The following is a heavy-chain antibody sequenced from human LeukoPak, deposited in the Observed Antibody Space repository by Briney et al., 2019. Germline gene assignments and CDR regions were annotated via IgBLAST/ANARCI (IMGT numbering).Heavy chain of an antibody. CDR3: ARSDYDSSGYYYEEDY. Sequence: AASVKVSCKASGGTFSSYAISWVRQAPGQGLEWMGGIIPIFGTANYAQKFQGRVTITADESTSTAYMELSSLRSEDTAVYYCARSDYDSSGYYYEEDYWGQGTLVTVSP. J-gene: IGHJ4*02. CDR2: IIPIFGTA. CDR1: GGTFSSYA. V-gene: IGHV1-69*13. D-gene: IGHD3-22*01.